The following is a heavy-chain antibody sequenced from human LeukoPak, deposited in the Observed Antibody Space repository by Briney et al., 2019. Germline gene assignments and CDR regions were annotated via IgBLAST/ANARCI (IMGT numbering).Heavy chain of an antibody. V-gene: IGHV4-4*02. CDR2: IYHSGNT. CDR1: GGSISSSNW. J-gene: IGHJ4*02. CDR3: ARVMTTVTTAYFDC. Sequence: SGTLSLTCAVSGGSISSSNWWSWVRQPPGKGLEWIEEIYHSGNTNYNPSLKSRVTISVDKSKNQFSLKLSSVTAADTAVYYCARVMTTVTTAYFDCWGQGTLVTVSS. D-gene: IGHD4-17*01.